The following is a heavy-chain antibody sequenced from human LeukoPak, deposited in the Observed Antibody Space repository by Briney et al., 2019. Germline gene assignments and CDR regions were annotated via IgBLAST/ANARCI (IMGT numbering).Heavy chain of an antibody. V-gene: IGHV4-34*01. D-gene: IGHD3-22*01. J-gene: IGHJ4*02. CDR2: INHSGST. CDR3: ARVIYYDSSGYYYPEY. Sequence: PSETLSLTCAVYGGSFSGYYWSWIRQPPGKGLEWIGEINHSGSTNYNPSLKSRVTISVDTSKNQFSLKLSSVTAADTAVYYCARVIYYDSSGYYYPEYWGQGTLVTVSS. CDR1: GGSFSGYY.